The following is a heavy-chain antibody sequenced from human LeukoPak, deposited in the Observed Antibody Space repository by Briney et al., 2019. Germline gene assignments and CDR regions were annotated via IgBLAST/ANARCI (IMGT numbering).Heavy chain of an antibody. CDR1: GSTFTSYG. Sequence: ASVKVSCKASGSTFTSYGISWVRQAPGQGLEWMGWISAYNGNTNYAQKLQGRVTMTTDTSTSTAYVELRSLRSDDTAVYYCARDMLSNGLFDYWGQGTLVTVSS. CDR3: ARDMLSNGLFDY. V-gene: IGHV1-18*01. CDR2: ISAYNGNT. D-gene: IGHD3-10*02. J-gene: IGHJ4*02.